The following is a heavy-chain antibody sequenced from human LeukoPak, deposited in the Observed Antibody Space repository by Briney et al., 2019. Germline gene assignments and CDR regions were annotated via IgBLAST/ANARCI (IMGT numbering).Heavy chain of an antibody. CDR2: ISSDGSNK. Sequence: PGRSLRLSCAASGFTFSSYGMHWDRQAPGKGLEWVAVISSDGSNKYYADSVKGRFTISRDNSKNTLYLQMNSLRAEDTAVYYCAKDQDSYDSGGYYYVFYYWGQGTLVTVSS. CDR1: GFTFSSYG. D-gene: IGHD3-22*01. V-gene: IGHV3-30*18. J-gene: IGHJ4*02. CDR3: AKDQDSYDSGGYYYVFYY.